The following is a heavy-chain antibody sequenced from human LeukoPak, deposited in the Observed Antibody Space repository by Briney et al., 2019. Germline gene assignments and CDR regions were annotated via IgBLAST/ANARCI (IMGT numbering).Heavy chain of an antibody. J-gene: IGHJ4*02. CDR1: GESFSGYY. CDR3: ARAPGPYTSSWQFDY. Sequence: SETLSLTCAVYGESFSGYYWTWIRQPPGKGLEWIGEVHHSGSTKYNPSLKSRVTISVDASKNQFSLKLTSVTAADTAVYHCARAPGPYTSSWQFDYWGQGTLATVSS. CDR2: VHHSGST. D-gene: IGHD6-13*01. V-gene: IGHV4-34*01.